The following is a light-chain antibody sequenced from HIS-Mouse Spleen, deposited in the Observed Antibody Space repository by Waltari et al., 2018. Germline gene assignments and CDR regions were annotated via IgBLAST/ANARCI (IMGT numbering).Light chain of an antibody. Sequence: SYELTQPPSVSVSPGQTARITCSGDALPKKYAYWYQQKSGQDPVLVIYEGSKRPFGFPERFSGSSSGTLATLTISEAQVEDEADYYCYSTDSSGNHRVFGGGTKLTVL. CDR3: YSTDSSGNHRV. V-gene: IGLV3-10*01. CDR2: EGS. J-gene: IGLJ2*01. CDR1: ALPKKY.